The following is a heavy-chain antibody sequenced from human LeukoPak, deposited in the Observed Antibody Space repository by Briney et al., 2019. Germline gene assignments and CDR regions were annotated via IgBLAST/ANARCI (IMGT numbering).Heavy chain of an antibody. D-gene: IGHD6-13*01. CDR2: TYTSGDT. J-gene: IGHJ4*02. V-gene: IGHV4-4*07. Sequence: PSETLSLTCTVSRASISDNYWSWSRQSAGKALEWIGRTYTSGDTNYNPSLKSRASVSVDTSKNQFYLSLRYVTAADTAVYYCTIGGASGSLAHWGPGTLVTVSS. CDR1: RASISDNY. CDR3: TIGGASGSLAH.